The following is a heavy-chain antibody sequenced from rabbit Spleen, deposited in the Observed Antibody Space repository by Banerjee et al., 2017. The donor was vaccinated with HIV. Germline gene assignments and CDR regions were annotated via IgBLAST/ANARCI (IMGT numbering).Heavy chain of an antibody. D-gene: IGHD1-1*01. Sequence: QQLVESGGGLVKPGASLTLTCKASGFSFSSGYYMCWVRQAPGKGLEWIACMNTRSGEDVYATWAKGRFTVSKTSSTTVTLQMTSLTAADTATYFCARDLPTVVGWNLSLWGPGTLVTVS. CDR3: ARDLPTVVGWNLSL. J-gene: IGHJ4*01. CDR2: MNTRSGED. CDR1: GFSFSSGYY. V-gene: IGHV1S40*01.